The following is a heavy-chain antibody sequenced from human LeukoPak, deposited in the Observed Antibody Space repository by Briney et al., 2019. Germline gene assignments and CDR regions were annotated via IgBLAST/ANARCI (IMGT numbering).Heavy chain of an antibody. Sequence: GGSLRLSCAASGFTFSSYWMSWVRQAPGKGLEWVANIKQDGSEKYYVDSVKGRFTISRDNAKNPLYLQMNSLRAEDTAVYYCARSYYGSGSYPRPFDYWGQGTLVTVSS. D-gene: IGHD3-10*01. CDR2: IKQDGSEK. CDR1: GFTFSSYW. J-gene: IGHJ4*02. CDR3: ARSYYGSGSYPRPFDY. V-gene: IGHV3-7*01.